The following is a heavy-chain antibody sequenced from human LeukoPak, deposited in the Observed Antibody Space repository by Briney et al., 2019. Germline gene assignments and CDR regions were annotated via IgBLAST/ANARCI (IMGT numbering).Heavy chain of an antibody. CDR1: GGSVSSGSYY. Sequence: PSETLSLTCTVSGGSVSSGSYYWSWIRQPPGKGLEWIGYIYYSGSTNYNPSLKSRVTISVDTSKNQFSLKLSSVTAADTAAYYCARANYDFWSGYYYYYGMDVWGQGTTVTVSS. V-gene: IGHV4-61*01. J-gene: IGHJ6*02. D-gene: IGHD3-3*01. CDR2: IYYSGST. CDR3: ARANYDFWSGYYYYYGMDV.